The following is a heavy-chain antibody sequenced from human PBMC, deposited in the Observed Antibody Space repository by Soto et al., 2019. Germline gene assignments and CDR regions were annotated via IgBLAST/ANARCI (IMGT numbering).Heavy chain of an antibody. J-gene: IGHJ4*02. CDR2: ISWNSGKI. Sequence: EVHLVEFGGGLVQPGKSLRISCAASGFTFDDYALHWVRQRPGRGLEWVSGISWNSGKIASVASVRGRFTISRDSAKNILYLQMTRLKTVEEARYCCARQTAGEDNGWNYFDSCGRGTLVTVS. CDR1: GFTFDDYA. CDR3: ARQTAGEDNGWNYFDS. D-gene: IGHD6-19*01. V-gene: IGHV3-9*01.